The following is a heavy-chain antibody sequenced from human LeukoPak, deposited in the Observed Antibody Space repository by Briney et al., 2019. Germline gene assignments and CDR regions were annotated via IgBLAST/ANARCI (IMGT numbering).Heavy chain of an antibody. CDR1: GFTFSSSG. CDR2: ISYDGSNK. J-gene: IGHJ4*02. Sequence: PGGSLRLSCAASGFTFSSSGVHWVRQAPGKGLEWVAVISYDGSNKYYADSVKGRFTISRDNSRNTLYLQMNSLRAEDTAVYYCAKDLRAMATLEAFDYWGQGTLVTVSS. D-gene: IGHD5-24*01. V-gene: IGHV3-30*18. CDR3: AKDLRAMATLEAFDY.